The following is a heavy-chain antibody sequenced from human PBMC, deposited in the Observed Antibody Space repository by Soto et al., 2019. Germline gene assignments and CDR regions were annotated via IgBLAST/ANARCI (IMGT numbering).Heavy chain of an antibody. J-gene: IGHJ6*02. CDR1: GYTFTSYY. V-gene: IGHV1-46*01. CDR2: INPSGGST. D-gene: IGHD4-17*01. Sequence: ASVKVSCNASGYTFTSYYMHWVRQAPGQGLEWMGIINPSGGSTSYAQKFQGRVTMTRDTSTSTVYIELSSLRSEDTTVYYCARVQGHDYGDYYYYYGMDVRGQGTTVTVSS. CDR3: ARVQGHDYGDYYYYYGMDV.